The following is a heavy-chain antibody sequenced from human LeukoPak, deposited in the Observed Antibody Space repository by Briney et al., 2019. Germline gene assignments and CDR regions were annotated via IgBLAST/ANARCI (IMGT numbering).Heavy chain of an antibody. J-gene: IGHJ3*02. CDR1: GGSISSGSYY. D-gene: IGHD1-26*01. Sequence: SQTLSLTCTVSGGSISSGSYYWTWIRQPAGKGLEWTGRIYTSGSTNYNPSLKSRVTISVDTSKNQFSLKLSSVTAADTAVYYCARDLTGSDAFDIWGQGTMVTVSS. CDR2: IYTSGST. CDR3: ARDLTGSDAFDI. V-gene: IGHV4-61*02.